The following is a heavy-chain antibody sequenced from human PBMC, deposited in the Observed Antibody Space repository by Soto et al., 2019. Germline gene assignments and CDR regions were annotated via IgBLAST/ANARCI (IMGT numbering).Heavy chain of an antibody. Sequence: SETLPLTCTVSGGFISSGGYYWSWIRLHPGKGLEWIGYIYYSGSTYYNPSLKSRVTISVDTSKNQFSLKLSSVTAADTAVYYCARGDIVVVPAANAGPYDVFEIRGQGTMVTGSS. V-gene: IGHV4-31*03. CDR1: GGFISSGGYY. D-gene: IGHD2-2*01. J-gene: IGHJ3*02. CDR2: IYYSGST. CDR3: ARGDIVVVPAANAGPYDVFEI.